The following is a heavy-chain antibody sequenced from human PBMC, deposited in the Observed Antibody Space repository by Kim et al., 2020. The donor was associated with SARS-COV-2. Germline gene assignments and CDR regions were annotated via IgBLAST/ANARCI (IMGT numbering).Heavy chain of an antibody. J-gene: IGHJ4*02. D-gene: IGHD5-18*01. CDR3: AKDRGYSYGSFDY. CDR1: GFTFSSYG. Sequence: GGSLRLSCAASGFTFSSYGMHWVRQAPGKGLEWVAVISYDGSNKYYADSVKGRFTISRDNSKNTLYLQMNSLRAEDTAVYYCAKDRGYSYGSFDYWGQGTLVTVSS. CDR2: ISYDGSNK. V-gene: IGHV3-30*18.